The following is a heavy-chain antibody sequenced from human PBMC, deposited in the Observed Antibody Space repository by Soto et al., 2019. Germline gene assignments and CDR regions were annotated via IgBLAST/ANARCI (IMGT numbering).Heavy chain of an antibody. D-gene: IGHD3-10*01. Sequence: GESLKISCNGSAFTFTNYYIGWVRQMPGKGLEWMGIIYPSDSETTYSPSFQGQVTFSVDKSLNIAYLQWSSLKASDTAIYYCSITRHYHGAAFDSWGQGTLVTVSS. J-gene: IGHJ4*01. CDR1: AFTFTNYY. V-gene: IGHV5-51*01. CDR2: IYPSDSET. CDR3: SITRHYHGAAFDS.